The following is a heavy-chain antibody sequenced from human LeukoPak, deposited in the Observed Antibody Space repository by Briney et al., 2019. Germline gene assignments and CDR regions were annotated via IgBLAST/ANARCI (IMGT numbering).Heavy chain of an antibody. CDR3: AHRRSGYNWNHGDFDY. CDR2: FYWDDDK. D-gene: IGHD1-14*01. J-gene: IGHJ4*02. Sequence: SGPTLVQPTQTPTLTCTFYGITLSSSGAGVGWIRQPSVRAPGRITVFYWDDDKRYSPSVKSRLTITKVTSKNQVVLIMTNMDPVDTATYYCAHRRSGYNWNHGDFDYWGQGSLVTVSS. CDR1: GITLSSSGAG. V-gene: IGHV2-5*02.